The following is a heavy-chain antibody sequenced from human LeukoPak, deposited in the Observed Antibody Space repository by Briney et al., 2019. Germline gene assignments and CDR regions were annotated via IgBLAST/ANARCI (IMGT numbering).Heavy chain of an antibody. CDR1: GFTFSSYS. J-gene: IGHJ6*02. Sequence: GGSLRLSCAASGFTFSSYSMNWVRQAPGKGLEWVSSISSSSSYICYADSVKGRFTISRDNAKNSLYLQMNSLRAEDTVVYYCARGYSSSFRYGMDVWGQGTTVTVSS. V-gene: IGHV3-21*01. CDR2: ISSSSSYI. D-gene: IGHD6-13*01. CDR3: ARGYSSSFRYGMDV.